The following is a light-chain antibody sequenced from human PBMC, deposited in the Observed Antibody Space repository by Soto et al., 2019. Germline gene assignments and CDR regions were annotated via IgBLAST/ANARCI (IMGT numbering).Light chain of an antibody. V-gene: IGKV3-20*01. CDR2: ATS. CDR3: QRYGASSFT. Sequence: EIVLTQSPGTLSLSPGERATLSCRASQSVDSSYLSWYQHKPGQAPRLLIYATSSRATGIPDRFSGSGSGTDFTLTISRLEPEDFAVYCCQRYGASSFTFGQGTNLEIK. CDR1: QSVDSSY. J-gene: IGKJ2*01.